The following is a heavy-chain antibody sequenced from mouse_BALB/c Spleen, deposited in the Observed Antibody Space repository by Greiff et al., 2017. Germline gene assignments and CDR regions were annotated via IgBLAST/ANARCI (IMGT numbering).Heavy chain of an antibody. Sequence: QVQLQQPGAELVRPGSSVKISCKASGYAFSSYWMNWVKQRPGQGLEWIGQIYPGDGDTNYNGKFKGKATLTADKSSSTAYMQLSSLTSEDSAVYFCARTTVVALYYFDYWGQGTTLTVSS. V-gene: IGHV1-80*01. D-gene: IGHD1-1*01. J-gene: IGHJ2*01. CDR2: IYPGDGDT. CDR3: ARTTVVALYYFDY. CDR1: GYAFSSYW.